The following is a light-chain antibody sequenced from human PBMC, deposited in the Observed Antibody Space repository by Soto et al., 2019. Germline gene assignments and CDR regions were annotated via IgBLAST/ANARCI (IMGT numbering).Light chain of an antibody. CDR1: QSVSNN. CDR3: QQYNNWPPWT. Sequence: EIVMTQSPATLSVSPGERSTLSCRASQSVSNNLAWYQQKPGQAPRLLIYGSSTGATGIPARFSGSGSGTEFTLTISSLQSEDFAVYYCQQYNNWPPWTFGQGTKVDIK. J-gene: IGKJ1*01. CDR2: GSS. V-gene: IGKV3-15*01.